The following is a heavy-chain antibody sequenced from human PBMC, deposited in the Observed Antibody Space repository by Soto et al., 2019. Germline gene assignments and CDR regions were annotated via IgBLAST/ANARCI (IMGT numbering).Heavy chain of an antibody. J-gene: IGHJ5*02. Sequence: ASVKVSCKASGGTFSSYTISWVRQAPGQGLEWMGRIIPILGIANYAQKFQGRVTITADKSTSTAYMELSSLRSEDTAVYYCARIVVVPAARDEDWFDPWGQGTLVTVSS. CDR2: IIPILGIA. CDR1: GGTFSSYT. D-gene: IGHD2-2*01. CDR3: ARIVVVPAARDEDWFDP. V-gene: IGHV1-69*02.